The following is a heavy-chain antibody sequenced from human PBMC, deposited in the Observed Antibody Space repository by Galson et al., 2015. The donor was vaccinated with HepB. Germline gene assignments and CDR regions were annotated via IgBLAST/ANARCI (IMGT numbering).Heavy chain of an antibody. CDR2: IKQDGSEK. V-gene: IGHV3-7*01. J-gene: IGHJ4*02. Sequence: SLRLSCAASGFTFSIYWMTWVRQAPGKGLEWVASIKQDGSEKYYVDSVKGRFTISRDNAKKLLYLQMNSLRAEDTAVYYCARTGDDYWGQGTLVTVSS. D-gene: IGHD7-27*01. CDR1: GFTFSIYW. CDR3: ARTGDDY.